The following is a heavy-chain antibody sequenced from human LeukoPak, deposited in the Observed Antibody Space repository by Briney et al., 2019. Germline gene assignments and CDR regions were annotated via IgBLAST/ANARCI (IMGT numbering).Heavy chain of an antibody. CDR3: ARHSLNNYGSYY. J-gene: IGHJ4*02. CDR1: GGSISSSTYS. D-gene: IGHD5-24*01. CDR2: IHYDGNT. Sequence: SETLSLTCTDSGGSISSSTYSWTWIRQPPGKGLEWIGSIHYDGNTYYKPSLKSRVTISVDTSKIQFSLRLSSATAADMATYYCARHSLNNYGSYYWGQGTLVTVSS. V-gene: IGHV4-39*01.